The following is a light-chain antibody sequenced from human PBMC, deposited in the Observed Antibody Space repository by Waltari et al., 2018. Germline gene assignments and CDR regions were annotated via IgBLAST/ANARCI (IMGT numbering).Light chain of an antibody. CDR1: QSIRSW. CDR3: LQYSSSPWT. CDR2: KAS. V-gene: IGKV1-12*01. Sequence: DIQMTQSPSSLSASVGDTVTITCRASQSIRSWLAWHKQTPGKAPKLLIYKASSLQSGVPSRCGGSGSGTEFTRTISSLQPEDFGTYECLQYSSSPWTFGQGTKVEIK. J-gene: IGKJ1*01.